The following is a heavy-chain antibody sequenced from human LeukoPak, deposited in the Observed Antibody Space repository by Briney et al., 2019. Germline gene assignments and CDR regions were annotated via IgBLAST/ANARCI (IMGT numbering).Heavy chain of an antibody. D-gene: IGHD6-13*01. Sequence: ASVKVSCKASGYTFTSCDINWVRQATGQGLEWMGWMNPNSGNTGYAQKFQGRVTMTRNTSISTAYMELSSLRSEDTAVYYCARADSSSWYPTYYYYYYMDVWGKGTTVTISS. J-gene: IGHJ6*03. CDR3: ARADSSSWYPTYYYYYYMDV. CDR1: GYTFTSCD. V-gene: IGHV1-8*01. CDR2: MNPNSGNT.